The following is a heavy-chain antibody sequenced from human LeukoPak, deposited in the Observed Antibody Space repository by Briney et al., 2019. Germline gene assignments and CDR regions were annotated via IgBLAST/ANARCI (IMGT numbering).Heavy chain of an antibody. V-gene: IGHV4-34*01. D-gene: IGHD3-10*01. J-gene: IGHJ4*02. Sequence: SETLSLTCAVYGGSFSGYYWSWIRQPPGKGLEWIGEINHSGSTNYNPPLKSRVTISVDTSKNQFSLKLSSVTAADTAVYYCARARGYYGSGSRLYYFDYWGQGTLVTVSS. CDR3: ARARGYYGSGSRLYYFDY. CDR1: GGSFSGYY. CDR2: INHSGST.